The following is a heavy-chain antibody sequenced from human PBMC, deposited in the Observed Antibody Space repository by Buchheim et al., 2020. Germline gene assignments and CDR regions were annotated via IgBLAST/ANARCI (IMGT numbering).Heavy chain of an antibody. CDR3: ARGWGPHGC. D-gene: IGHD3-16*01. J-gene: IGHJ4*02. V-gene: IGHV3-7*01. Sequence: EVQLVESGGGLVQPGESLRLSCAASGFTFRSYSMTWVRQAPGKGLEWAANIKEDGSEKNYVDSVKGRFTISRDNAKNSLYLQMTSLRVEDTAVYYCARGWGPHGCWGQG. CDR2: IKEDGSEK. CDR1: GFTFRSYS.